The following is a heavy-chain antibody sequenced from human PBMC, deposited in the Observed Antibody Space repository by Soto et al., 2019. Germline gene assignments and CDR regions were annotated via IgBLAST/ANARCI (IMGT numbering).Heavy chain of an antibody. V-gene: IGHV1-2*04. CDR3: ARYPGYSSNWDDAFDI. Sequence: GASVKVSCKASGYTFTGYYMHWVRQAPGQGLEWMGWINTNSGGTNYAQKFQGWVTMTRDTSISTAYMELRRLRSDDTAVYYCARYPGYSSNWDDAFDIWGQGTMVTVPS. J-gene: IGHJ3*02. CDR1: GYTFTGYY. CDR2: INTNSGGT. D-gene: IGHD6-13*01.